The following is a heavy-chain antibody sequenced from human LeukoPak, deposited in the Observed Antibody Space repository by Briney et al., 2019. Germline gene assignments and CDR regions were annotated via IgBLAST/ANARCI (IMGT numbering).Heavy chain of an antibody. Sequence: GGSLRLSRAASGFTFSDYYMSWIRQAPGKGLEWVSYISSSGSTIYYADSVKGRFTISRDNARNSLYLQMNSLRAEDTAVYYCARDPVGPFRRSPTNAFDVWGQGTMVTVSS. D-gene: IGHD4-23*01. J-gene: IGHJ3*01. CDR3: ARDPVGPFRRSPTNAFDV. CDR1: GFTFSDYY. CDR2: ISSSGSTI. V-gene: IGHV3-11*04.